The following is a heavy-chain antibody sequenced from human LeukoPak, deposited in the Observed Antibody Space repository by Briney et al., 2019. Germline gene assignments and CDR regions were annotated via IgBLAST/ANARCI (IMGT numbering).Heavy chain of an antibody. V-gene: IGHV4-39*01. CDR1: GGSISSSSYY. CDR2: IYYSGST. D-gene: IGHD6-19*01. J-gene: IGHJ4*02. Sequence: SETLSLTCTVSGGSISSSSYYWGWIRQPPGKGLEWIGSIYYSGSTYYNPSLKSRVTISVDTSKNQFSLKLSSVTAADTAVYYCARRRAVAVDYWGQGTLVTVSS. CDR3: ARRRAVAVDY.